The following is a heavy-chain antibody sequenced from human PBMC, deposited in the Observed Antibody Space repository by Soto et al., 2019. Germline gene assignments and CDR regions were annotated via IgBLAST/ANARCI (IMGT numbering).Heavy chain of an antibody. Sequence: QVQLQESGPGLVKPSETLSLTCTVSGGSISSYYWTWIRQPPGKRLEWIGYVYYSGSTNYTPSLKSRFTISVDMSKNQFSLNLSSVTAADTAVYYCARDTVTTSDDAFDIWGQGTMVTVSS. CDR2: VYYSGST. CDR3: ARDTVTTSDDAFDI. D-gene: IGHD4-17*01. CDR1: GGSISSYY. V-gene: IGHV4-59*01. J-gene: IGHJ3*02.